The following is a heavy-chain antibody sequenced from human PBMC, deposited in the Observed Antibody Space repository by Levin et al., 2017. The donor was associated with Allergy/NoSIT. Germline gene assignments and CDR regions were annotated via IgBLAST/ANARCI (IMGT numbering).Heavy chain of an antibody. CDR3: ARGSDSSRIGALGFRRPLVG. V-gene: IGHV4-39*01. Sequence: PSETLSLTCIVSGDSINSRSYYWGWIRQPPGKGLEWIGTMFSIGSTYYNPSLKSRVTMSVDTSRNQFSLILSSVTAADTAVYYCARGSDSSRIGALGFRRPLVGWGQGTLVTVSS. D-gene: IGHD6-13*01. J-gene: IGHJ4*02. CDR1: GDSINSRSYY. CDR2: MFSIGST.